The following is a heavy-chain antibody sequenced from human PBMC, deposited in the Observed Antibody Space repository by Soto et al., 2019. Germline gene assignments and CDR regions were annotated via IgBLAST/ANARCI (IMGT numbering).Heavy chain of an antibody. Sequence: PVWSLRDSCSASLFTFSSYSMNWVLHSPFKLLELVSSISSSSSYIYYADSVKGRFTISRDNAKNSLYLQMNSLRAEDTAMYYCANSKYYYDSSGWYYYYGMEVWGQGTTVTVSS. CDR1: LFTFSSYS. J-gene: IGHJ6*02. CDR2: ISSSSSYI. V-gene: IGHV3-21*01. D-gene: IGHD3-22*01. CDR3: ANSKYYYDSSGWYYYYGMEV.